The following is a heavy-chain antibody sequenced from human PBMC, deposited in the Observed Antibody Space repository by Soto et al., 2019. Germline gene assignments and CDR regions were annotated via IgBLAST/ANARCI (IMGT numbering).Heavy chain of an antibody. D-gene: IGHD4-17*01. J-gene: IGHJ5*02. CDR2: IYYSGST. CDR1: GGSISSSSYY. V-gene: IGHV4-39*01. Sequence: SETLSLTCTVSGGSISSSSYYWGWIRQPPGKGLEWIGSIYYSGSTYYNPSLKSRVTISVDTSKNQFSLKLSSVTAADTAVYYCARRSPTNDYGDYWRSGYNWFDPWGQGTLVTVSS. CDR3: ARRSPTNDYGDYWRSGYNWFDP.